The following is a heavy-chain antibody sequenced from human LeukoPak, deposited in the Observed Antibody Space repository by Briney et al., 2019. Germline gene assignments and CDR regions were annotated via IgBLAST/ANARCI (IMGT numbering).Heavy chain of an antibody. D-gene: IGHD6-19*01. V-gene: IGHV4-4*09. CDR3: ARGGSGWYWFDP. J-gene: IGHJ5*02. CDR1: GGSISSYY. Sequence: SETLSLTCTVSGGSISSYYWSWIRQPPGKGLEWIGYIYTSGSTNYNPSLKSRVTISVDTSKNQFSLKLSSVTAADTAVYYCARGGSGWYWFDPWGQGTLVTASS. CDR2: IYTSGST.